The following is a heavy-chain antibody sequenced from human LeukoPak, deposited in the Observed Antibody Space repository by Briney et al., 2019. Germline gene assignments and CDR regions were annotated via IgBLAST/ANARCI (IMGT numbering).Heavy chain of an antibody. CDR3: TRHQVEGFDY. CDR2: IRSKANSYAT. Sequence: GGSLRLSCAASGFTFSGSAMHWVRQASGKGLEWVGRIRSKANSYATAYAASVKGRFTISRDDSKNTAYPQMNSLKTEDTTPYYCTRHQVEGFDYWGQGTLVTASP. V-gene: IGHV3-73*01. D-gene: IGHD2-15*01. CDR1: GFTFSGSA. J-gene: IGHJ4*02.